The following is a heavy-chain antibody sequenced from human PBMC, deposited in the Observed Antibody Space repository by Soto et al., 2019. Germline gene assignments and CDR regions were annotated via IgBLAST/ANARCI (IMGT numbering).Heavy chain of an antibody. J-gene: IGHJ6*02. Sequence: ASGKVSCKAXCYTFTSYGISLVRQAPGQWLEWMGWISAYNGNTNYAQKLQGRVTMTTDTSTSTAYMELRSLRSDDTAVYYCALGYYDSSGYYYSGMDVWGQGTTVTVSS. V-gene: IGHV1-18*01. D-gene: IGHD3-22*01. CDR1: CYTFTSYG. CDR2: ISAYNGNT. CDR3: ALGYYDSSGYYYSGMDV.